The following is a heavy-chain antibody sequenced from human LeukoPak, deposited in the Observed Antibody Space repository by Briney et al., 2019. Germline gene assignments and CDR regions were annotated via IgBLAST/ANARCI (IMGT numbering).Heavy chain of an antibody. V-gene: IGHV1-3*01. CDR3: ARPTRRIQVWLHGGGAFDI. CDR2: INAGNGNT. D-gene: IGHD5-18*01. J-gene: IGHJ3*02. Sequence: ASVKVSCKASGYTFTSYAMHWVRQAPGQRLEWMGWINAGNGNTKYSQKFQGRVTITTDESTSTAYMELSSLRSEDTAVYYCARPTRRIQVWLHGGGAFDIWGQGTMVTVSS. CDR1: GYTFTSYA.